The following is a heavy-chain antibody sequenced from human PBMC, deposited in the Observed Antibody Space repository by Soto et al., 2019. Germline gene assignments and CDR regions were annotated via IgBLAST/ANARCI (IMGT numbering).Heavy chain of an antibody. CDR1: GFTFSSYA. V-gene: IGHV3-23*01. CDR3: AKLVAIHYSYYYMDV. CDR2: ISVNGGST. J-gene: IGHJ6*03. Sequence: GGSLRLSCAASGFTFSSYAMSWVRQAPGKGLEWVSAISVNGGSTYYADSVKGRFTISRDKTKNTLYLQMNSLRAEDAAIYYCAKLVAIHYSYYYMDVWGKGTTVTVSS.